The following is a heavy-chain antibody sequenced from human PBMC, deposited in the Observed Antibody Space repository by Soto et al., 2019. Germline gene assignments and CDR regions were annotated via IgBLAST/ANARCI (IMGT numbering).Heavy chain of an antibody. V-gene: IGHV1-69*13. D-gene: IGHD2-15*01. CDR3: ARGCSGGSCLLRGSFFDY. CDR1: GGTFSSYA. CDR2: IIPIFGTA. Sequence: GASVKVSCKASGGTFSSYAISWVRQAPGQGLEWMGGIIPIFGTANYAQKFQGRVTITADESTSTAYMELSSLRSEDTAVYYCARGCSGGSCLLRGSFFDYWGQGTLVTVSS. J-gene: IGHJ4*02.